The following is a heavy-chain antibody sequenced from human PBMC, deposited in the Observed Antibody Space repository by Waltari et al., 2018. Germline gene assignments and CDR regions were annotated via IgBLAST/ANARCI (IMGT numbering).Heavy chain of an antibody. V-gene: IGHV4-39*01. CDR2: ISYTGAT. CDR3: ATYVGASIGTAAFDV. D-gene: IGHD3-16*01. CDR1: GGSITNNRHY. Sequence: QLHLQESGPGLVKPSENLSLTCSVSGGSITNNRHYWGWIRQPPGKGLEWAATISYTGATYNNPSLKSRVTISGDTSKNQFSLKLNSVTAADTAVYYCATYVGASIGTAAFDVWGQGTMVTVSS. J-gene: IGHJ3*01.